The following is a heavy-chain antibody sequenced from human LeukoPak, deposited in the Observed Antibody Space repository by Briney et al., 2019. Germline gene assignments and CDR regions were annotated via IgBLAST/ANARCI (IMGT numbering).Heavy chain of an antibody. D-gene: IGHD1-26*01. V-gene: IGHV4-39*01. CDR3: ARPRGSGEYYFDY. CDR1: GGSISSSSYY. J-gene: IGHJ4*02. CDR2: IYYSGST. Sequence: SETLSLTCTASGGSISSSSYYWGWIRQPPGKGLEWIGSIYYSGSTYYNPSLKSRVTISVDTSKNQFSLKLSSVTAADTAVYYCARPRGSGEYYFDYWGQGTLVTVSS.